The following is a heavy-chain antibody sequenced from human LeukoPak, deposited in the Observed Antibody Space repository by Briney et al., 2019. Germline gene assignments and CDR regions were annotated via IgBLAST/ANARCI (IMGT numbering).Heavy chain of an antibody. Sequence: PSETLSLTCAVSGGSFADAYWAYVRQPPGEGLEWIGEIHPGGTTNYNPSLTSRVTMSVDTSKNQFSLRLTSVTAADTDVYFCARYRYKTGELDYWGQGTLVTVSS. CDR3: ARYRYKTGELDY. J-gene: IGHJ4*02. D-gene: IGHD3-16*02. CDR2: IHPGGTT. V-gene: IGHV4-34*01. CDR1: GGSFADAY.